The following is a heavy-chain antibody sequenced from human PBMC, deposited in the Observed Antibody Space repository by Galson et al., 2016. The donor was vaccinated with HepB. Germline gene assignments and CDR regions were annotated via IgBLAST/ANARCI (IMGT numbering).Heavy chain of an antibody. V-gene: IGHV3-15*01. CDR1: GFTFSRAW. CDR3: TTSSTRGYTYGPSAY. CDR2: IKSYTDGGTT. J-gene: IGHJ4*02. D-gene: IGHD5-18*01. Sequence: LRLSCAASGFTFSRAWMNWVRQAPGKGLEWVGRIKSYTDGGTTEYAAPMKGRFTFSRDESNNRLYLQMNSLKTEDTAVYYCTTSSTRGYTYGPSAYWGRGTLVAVSS.